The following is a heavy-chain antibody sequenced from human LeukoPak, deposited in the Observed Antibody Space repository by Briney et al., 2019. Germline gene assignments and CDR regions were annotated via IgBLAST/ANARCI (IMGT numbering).Heavy chain of an antibody. Sequence: GGSQRLSCAASGFIVSNNYMSWVRQAPGKGLEWVADIKEEGRTTYYVDSVKGRFTISRDNAKNTLYLQMNSLRAEDTAVYYCARDSPAGTSWRSEPTFDYWGQGTLVTVTS. J-gene: IGHJ4*02. CDR1: GFIVSNNY. D-gene: IGHD2-2*01. CDR2: IKEEGRTT. V-gene: IGHV3-7*04. CDR3: ARDSPAGTSWRSEPTFDY.